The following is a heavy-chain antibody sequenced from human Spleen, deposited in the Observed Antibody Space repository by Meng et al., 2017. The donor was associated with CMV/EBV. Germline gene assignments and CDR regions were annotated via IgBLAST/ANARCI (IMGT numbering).Heavy chain of an antibody. CDR2: IYYSGST. D-gene: IGHD6-13*01. V-gene: IGHV4-39*07. CDR3: ARASRIAAAKQVFDY. Sequence: QLQLQESGPGLVKPSETLSLTCTVSGGSISSSSYYWGWIRQPPGKGLEWIGSIYYSGSTYYNPSLKSRVTISVDTSKNQFSLKLSSVTAADTAVYYCARASRIAAAKQVFDYWGQGTLVTVAS. J-gene: IGHJ4*02. CDR1: GGSISSSSYY.